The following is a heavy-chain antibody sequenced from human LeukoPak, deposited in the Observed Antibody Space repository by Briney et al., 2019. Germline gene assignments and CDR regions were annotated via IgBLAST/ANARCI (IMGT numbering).Heavy chain of an antibody. CDR3: ARRRGTSYYDILTGWVDY. D-gene: IGHD3-9*01. Sequence: SETLSLTCTVSGGSISSGSYYWSWIRQPPGKGLEWIGEINHSGSTNYNPSLKSRVTISVDTSKNQFSLKLSSVTAADTAVYYCARRRGTSYYDILTGWVDYWGQGTLVTVSS. J-gene: IGHJ4*02. CDR2: INHSGST. CDR1: GGSISSGSYY. V-gene: IGHV4-39*07.